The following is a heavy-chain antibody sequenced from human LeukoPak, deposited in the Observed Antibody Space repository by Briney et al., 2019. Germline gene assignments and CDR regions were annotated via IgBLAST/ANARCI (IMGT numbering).Heavy chain of an antibody. J-gene: IGHJ6*02. CDR1: GFTFNDAW. CDR3: AKSGGSYYPYYYGMDV. V-gene: IGHV3-66*02. CDR2: IYSGGST. D-gene: IGHD1-26*01. Sequence: GGSLRLSCAASGFTFNDAWMSWVRQAPGKGLEWVSVIYSGGSTYYADSVKGRFTISRDNSKNTLYLQMNSLRAEDTAVYYCAKSGGSYYPYYYGMDVWGQGTTVTVSS.